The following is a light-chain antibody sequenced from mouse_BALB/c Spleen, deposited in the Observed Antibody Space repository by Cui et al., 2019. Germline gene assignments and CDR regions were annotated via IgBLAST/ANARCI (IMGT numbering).Light chain of an antibody. CDR1: SSVSY. Sequence: GLTQSPAIMSASLGEEITLTCSASSSVSYMHWYQRKSGASPKLLIYSPSNLASGVPSRFSCSGSGTFYSLTISGVEAEDAADYYCHQWSSYPWTFVGGTKLEIK. CDR3: HQWSSYPWT. V-gene: IGKV4-80*01. CDR2: SPS. J-gene: IGKJ1*01.